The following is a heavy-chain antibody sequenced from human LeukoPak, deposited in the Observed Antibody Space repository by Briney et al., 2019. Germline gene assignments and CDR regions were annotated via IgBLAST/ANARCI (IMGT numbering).Heavy chain of an antibody. CDR2: IYSGGRT. CDR1: GFSVSSNY. Sequence: PGGSLRLSCAASGFSVSSNYMSWVRQAPGMGLEWVSVIYSGGRTYYADSVKGRFTISRDNSKNTLYLQMNSLRAEDTAVYYCARVLGGSNPDAFDMWGQGTRVTVSS. V-gene: IGHV3-53*01. D-gene: IGHD4-11*01. CDR3: ARVLGGSNPDAFDM. J-gene: IGHJ3*02.